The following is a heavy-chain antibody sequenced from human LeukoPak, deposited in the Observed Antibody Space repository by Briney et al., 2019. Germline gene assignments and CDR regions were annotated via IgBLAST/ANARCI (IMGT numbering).Heavy chain of an antibody. D-gene: IGHD2-15*01. V-gene: IGHV4-34*01. CDR3: ARAYTPFYCSGGSCSAYYFDY. CDR2: INHSGST. CDR1: GGSFSGYY. J-gene: IGHJ4*02. Sequence: SETLSLTCAVYGGSFSGYYWSWIRQPPGKGLEWIGEINHSGSTNYNPSLKSRVTISVDTSKNQFSLKLTSVTAADTAVYYCARAYTPFYCSGGSCSAYYFDYWGQGTLVTVSS.